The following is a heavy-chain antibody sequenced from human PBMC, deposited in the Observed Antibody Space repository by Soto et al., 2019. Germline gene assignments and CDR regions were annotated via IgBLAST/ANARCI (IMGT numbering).Heavy chain of an antibody. CDR2: ISAYNGNT. Sequence: QVQLVQSGAEVKKPGASVKVSCKASGYTFSSYGISWVRQAPGQGLQWVGWISAYNGNTNYAQKLQGRVTMTRDASTPTAYMELRSLRSDDTAVYYCARSLGSSSWYDYWGQGTLVTVSS. J-gene: IGHJ4*02. D-gene: IGHD6-13*01. CDR3: ARSLGSSSWYDY. V-gene: IGHV1-18*01. CDR1: GYTFSSYG.